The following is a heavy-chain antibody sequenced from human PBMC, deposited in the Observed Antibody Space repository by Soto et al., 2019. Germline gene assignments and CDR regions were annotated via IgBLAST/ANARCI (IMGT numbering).Heavy chain of an antibody. V-gene: IGHV3-23*01. D-gene: IGHD4-17*01. CDR1: GFTFSNYA. CDR3: AKDQWANHDYVDPCDL. CDR2: ISGSGGYT. Sequence: EVQLLDSGGGLVQPGGSLRLSCAASGFTFSNYAMSWVRQAPGKGLERVSVISGSGGYTDYADSVKGRFTISRDNSRNTVYLQMNSLRAEYTGIYYWAKDQWANHDYVDPCDLWGQGALVTVSS. J-gene: IGHJ5*02.